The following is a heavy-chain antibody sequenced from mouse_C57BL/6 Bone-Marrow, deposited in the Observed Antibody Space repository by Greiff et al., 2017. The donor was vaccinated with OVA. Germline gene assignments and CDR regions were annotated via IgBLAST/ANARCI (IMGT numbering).Heavy chain of an antibody. CDR1: GYTFTDHT. CDR2: IYPRDGST. V-gene: IGHV1-78*01. CDR3: GREGVTAVVAKNYDAMDY. J-gene: IGHJ4*01. D-gene: IGHD1-1*01. Sequence: VKLLESDAELVKPGASVKISCKVSGYTFTDHTIHWMKQRPEQGLEWIGYIYPRDGSTNYNEKFKGKATLTADKSSSTAYMQLNSLTSEDSADYFCGREGVTAVVAKNYDAMDYWGQGTSVTVSS.